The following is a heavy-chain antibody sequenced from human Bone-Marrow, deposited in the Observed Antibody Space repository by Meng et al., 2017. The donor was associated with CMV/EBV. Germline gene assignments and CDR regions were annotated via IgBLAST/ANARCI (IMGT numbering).Heavy chain of an antibody. V-gene: IGHV5-51*01. CDR3: ARLGAAGRLSYYYYGIDV. CDR1: GYSFTSYW. J-gene: IGHJ6*02. CDR2: IYPGDSDT. Sequence: KVSCKGSGYSFTSYWIGWVRQMPGKGLEWMGIIYPGDSDTRYSPSFQGQVTISADKSISTAYLQWSSLKASDTAMYYCARLGAAGRLSYYYYGIDVWGQGTTVTVSS. D-gene: IGHD6-13*01.